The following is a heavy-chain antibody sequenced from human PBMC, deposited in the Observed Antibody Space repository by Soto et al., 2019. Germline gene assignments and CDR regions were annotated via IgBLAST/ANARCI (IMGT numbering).Heavy chain of an antibody. J-gene: IGHJ5*02. CDR1: CGSISSSNW. D-gene: IGHD3-22*01. CDR3: ARRIYYYDSSGYLILPFDP. V-gene: IGHV4-4*02. CDR2: IYHSGST. Sequence: LSLTCAVSCGSISSSNWWSWVRQPPGKGLEWIGEIYHSGSTNYNPSLKSRVTISVDKSKNQFSLKLSSVTAADTAVYYCARRIYYYDSSGYLILPFDPWGQGTLVTVSS.